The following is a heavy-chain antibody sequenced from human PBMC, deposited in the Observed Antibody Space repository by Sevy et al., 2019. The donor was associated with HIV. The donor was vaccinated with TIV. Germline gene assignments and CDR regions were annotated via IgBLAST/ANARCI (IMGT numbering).Heavy chain of an antibody. J-gene: IGHJ5*02. V-gene: IGHV4-39*02. Sequence: SETLSLTCTVSGGSVTSGDYSWGWFRQSPGKGLEWYGCIYNSEQTYYNPSLKSRAAISVDAYQNLFSLKLTSGTAADTAVYYCAQWLAASALVHPWGQGTLVTVSS. CDR2: IYNSEQT. CDR1: GGSVTSGDYS. D-gene: IGHD6-19*01. CDR3: AQWLAASALVHP.